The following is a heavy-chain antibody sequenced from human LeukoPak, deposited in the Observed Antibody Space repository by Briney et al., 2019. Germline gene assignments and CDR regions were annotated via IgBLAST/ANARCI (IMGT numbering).Heavy chain of an antibody. CDR1: GYTLTELF. J-gene: IGHJ5*02. CDR3: ATCVRLSSTSCYPSS. V-gene: IGHV1-24*01. Sequence: ASVKVSCKVSGYTLTELFMHWVRQAPGKGLEWMGGFDPEDGETIYAQKFQGRVTMTEDTSTDTAYMELSSLRSEDTAVYYCATCVRLSSTSCYPSSWGQGTLVTVSS. D-gene: IGHD2-2*01. CDR2: FDPEDGET.